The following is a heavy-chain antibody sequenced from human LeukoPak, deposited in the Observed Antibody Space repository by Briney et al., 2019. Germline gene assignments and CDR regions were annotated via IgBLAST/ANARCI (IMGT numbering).Heavy chain of an antibody. J-gene: IGHJ4*02. CDR2: IIPTLGIA. CDR1: GGTFSSYS. CDR3: AGEEERGVTVAGTAFDY. D-gene: IGHD6-19*01. V-gene: IGHV1-69*04. Sequence: GASVKVSCKASGGTFSSYSITWVRQAPGQGLEWMGRIIPTLGIANYAQKFLGRVTITADKSTSTAYMELSSLRPEDTAVYYCAGEEERGVTVAGTAFDYWGQGTLVTVSS.